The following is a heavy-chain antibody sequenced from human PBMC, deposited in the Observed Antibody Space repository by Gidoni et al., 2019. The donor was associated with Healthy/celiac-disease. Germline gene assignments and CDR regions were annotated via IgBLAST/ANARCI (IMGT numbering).Heavy chain of an antibody. Sequence: EVQLLESGGGLAQPGGSLSLSCAASGFTFSSYAMSWVRQAPGKGLEWVSAISGSGGSTYYADSVKGRFTISRDNSKNTLYLQMNSLRAEDTAVYYCAKGSYYDILTGHSAFDYWGQGTLVTVSS. CDR2: ISGSGGST. CDR3: AKGSYYDILTGHSAFDY. J-gene: IGHJ4*02. CDR1: GFTFSSYA. V-gene: IGHV3-23*01. D-gene: IGHD3-9*01.